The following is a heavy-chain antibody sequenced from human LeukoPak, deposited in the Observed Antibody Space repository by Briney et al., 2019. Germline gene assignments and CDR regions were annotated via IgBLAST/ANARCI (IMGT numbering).Heavy chain of an antibody. CDR1: GYTFASYD. J-gene: IGHJ4*02. V-gene: IGHV1-18*01. CDR3: ARDYSSSWFDY. D-gene: IGHD6-13*01. Sequence: ASVKVSCKASGYTFASYDINWVRQAPGQGLEWMGWISAYNGNTNYAQKLQGRVTMTTDTSTSTAYMELRSLRSDDTAVYYCARDYSSSWFDYWGQGTLVTVSS. CDR2: ISAYNGNT.